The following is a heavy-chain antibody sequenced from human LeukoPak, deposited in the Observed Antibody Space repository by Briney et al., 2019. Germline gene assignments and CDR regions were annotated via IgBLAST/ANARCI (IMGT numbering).Heavy chain of an antibody. CDR3: TAYYDFWSGYDFDY. J-gene: IGHJ4*02. D-gene: IGHD3-3*01. Sequence: GGSLRLSCAASGFTFSNAWMSWVRQAPGKGLEWVGRIKSKTDGGTTDYAAPVKGRFTISRDDSKNTLYLQMNSLKTGDTAVYYCTAYYDFWSGYDFDYWGQGTLVTVSS. V-gene: IGHV3-15*01. CDR2: IKSKTDGGTT. CDR1: GFTFSNAW.